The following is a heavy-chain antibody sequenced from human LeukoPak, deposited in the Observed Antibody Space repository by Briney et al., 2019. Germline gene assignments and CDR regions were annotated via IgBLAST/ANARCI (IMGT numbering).Heavy chain of an antibody. CDR3: TYDHFDS. V-gene: IGHV3-74*01. Sequence: GLVWVSRINSDGSRTNYADSVKGRFTISRDNAKNTLYLHMNSLRADDTAIYYCTYDHFDSWGQGTLVTVSS. D-gene: IGHD2-21*01. J-gene: IGHJ4*02. CDR2: INSDGSRT.